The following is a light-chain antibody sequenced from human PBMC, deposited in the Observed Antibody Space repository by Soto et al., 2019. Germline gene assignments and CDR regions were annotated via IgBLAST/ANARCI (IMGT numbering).Light chain of an antibody. V-gene: IGLV1-40*01. CDR3: QSYDSSLRVV. J-gene: IGLJ2*01. CDR1: SSDIGAGYD. Sequence: QSVLTQPPSVSGAPGQRVTFSCTGSSSDIGAGYDVHWYQHLPGTAPKLLIYGNTNRPSGVPDRFSASKSGTSASLAITGLQAEDEADYYCQSYDSSLRVVFGGGTKLTVL. CDR2: GNT.